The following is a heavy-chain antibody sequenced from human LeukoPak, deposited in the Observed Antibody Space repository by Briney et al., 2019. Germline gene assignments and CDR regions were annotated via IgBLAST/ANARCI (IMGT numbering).Heavy chain of an antibody. Sequence: SGPTLVNPTETLTLTCTVSGFSLSDPRIGVSWIRQPPGKALEWLAHIFSNDEKSYSASLETRLTISKDTSKSQVVLTMTNMDPVDTATYYCAVVYSSGWHVLFDYWGQGTLVTVSS. J-gene: IGHJ4*02. D-gene: IGHD6-19*01. CDR1: GFSLSDPRIG. CDR3: AVVYSSGWHVLFDY. CDR2: IFSNDEK. V-gene: IGHV2-26*01.